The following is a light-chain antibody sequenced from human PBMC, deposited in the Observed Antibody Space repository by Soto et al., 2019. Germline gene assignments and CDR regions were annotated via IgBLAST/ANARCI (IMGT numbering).Light chain of an antibody. CDR3: QQYGDSPRT. CDR2: GAS. CDR1: ESVSSN. J-gene: IGKJ5*01. Sequence: EIVMTQSPVTLSLSPGERATLSCRAGESVSSNLAWYQQKPGQAPRLLIYGASTRATGVPARFTGSGSGTEFTLTISSLQFDDFAVYYCQQYGDSPRTFGQGTRLEIK. V-gene: IGKV3-15*01.